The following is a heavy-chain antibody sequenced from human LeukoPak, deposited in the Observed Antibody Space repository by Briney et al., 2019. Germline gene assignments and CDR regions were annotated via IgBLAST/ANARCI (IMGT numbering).Heavy chain of an antibody. CDR1: GFTFSSYW. V-gene: IGHV3-74*01. J-gene: IGHJ4*02. CDR2: INSDGSST. D-gene: IGHD3-22*01. Sequence: PGRSLRLSCAASGFTFSSYWMHWVRQAPGKWLGWVSRINSDGSSTSYADSVKGRFTISRDNAKNSLYLQMNSLRAEDTAVYYCARASPSYYYDSSGSFDYWGQGTLVTVSS. CDR3: ARASPSYYYDSSGSFDY.